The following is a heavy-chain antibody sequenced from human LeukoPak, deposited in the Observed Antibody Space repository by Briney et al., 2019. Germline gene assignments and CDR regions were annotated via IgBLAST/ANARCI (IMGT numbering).Heavy chain of an antibody. J-gene: IGHJ4*02. V-gene: IGHV3-74*01. D-gene: IGHD3/OR15-3a*01. CDR1: GFTFSNYW. CDR2: IKSDGSN. Sequence: GGSLRLSCEASGFTFSNYWMHWVRQAPGKGLVWVSRIKSDGSNYYADSVKGRFTISRDNAKNTPYLQMNSLRAEDTAVYYCARGAWTAYYFDYWGQGTLVTVSS. CDR3: ARGAWTAYYFDY.